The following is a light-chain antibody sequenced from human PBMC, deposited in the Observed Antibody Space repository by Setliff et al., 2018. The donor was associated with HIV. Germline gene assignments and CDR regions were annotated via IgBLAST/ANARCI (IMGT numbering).Light chain of an antibody. J-gene: IGLJ1*01. CDR2: ANS. Sequence: VLTQPPSVSGAPGQRVTISCTGSSSNIGAGYDVHWYQQLPGTAPKLLIYANSNRPSGVPDRFSGSKSGTSASLAITGLQAEDEADYYCQSYDSSLSGYVFGTGTKVTVL. CDR3: QSYDSSLSGYV. V-gene: IGLV1-40*01. CDR1: SSNIGAGYD.